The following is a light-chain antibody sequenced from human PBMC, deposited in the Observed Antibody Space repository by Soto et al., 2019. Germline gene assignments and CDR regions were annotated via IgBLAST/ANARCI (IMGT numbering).Light chain of an antibody. CDR2: KAS. J-gene: IGKJ2*01. Sequence: DIQMTQSPSTLSASVGDRVTITCRASQSISSWLAWYLQKPGKAPKLLIYKASSLESGVPSRFSGSGSGTEFTLTISSLQPHDFATYYCQQYNSYPYTFGQRTKLEIK. CDR1: QSISSW. CDR3: QQYNSYPYT. V-gene: IGKV1-5*03.